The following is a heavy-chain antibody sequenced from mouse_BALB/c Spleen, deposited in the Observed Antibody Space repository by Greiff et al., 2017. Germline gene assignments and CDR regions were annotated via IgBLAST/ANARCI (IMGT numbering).Heavy chain of an antibody. CDR1: GFTFSSYT. J-gene: IGHJ3*01. CDR3: ARQLAWFAY. CDR2: ISSGGSYT. Sequence: EVKVVESGGGLVKPGGSLKLSCAASGFTFSSYTMSWVRQTPEKRLEWVATISSGGSYTYYPDSVKGRFTISRDNAKNTLYLQMSSLKSEDTAMYYCARQLAWFAYWGQGTLVTVSA. V-gene: IGHV5-6-4*01.